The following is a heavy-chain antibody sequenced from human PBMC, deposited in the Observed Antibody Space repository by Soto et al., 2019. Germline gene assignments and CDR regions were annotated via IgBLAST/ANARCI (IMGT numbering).Heavy chain of an antibody. CDR1: GFTFSSYA. CDR2: ISGSGGST. D-gene: IGHD5-18*01. J-gene: IGHJ3*02. CDR3: ARHQNLIPDTPMAHDAFDI. Sequence: PGGSLRLSCAASGFTFSSYALSWVSQAPGKGLEWVSAISGSGGSTYYADSVKGRFTISRDNGKNTLYLQMNSLRAEDTAVYYCARHQNLIPDTPMAHDAFDIWGQGTMVTVSS. V-gene: IGHV3-23*01.